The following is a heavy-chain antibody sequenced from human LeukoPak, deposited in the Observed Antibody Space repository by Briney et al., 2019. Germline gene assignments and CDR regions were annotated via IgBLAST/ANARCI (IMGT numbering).Heavy chain of an antibody. D-gene: IGHD2-2*02. CDR1: GFTFSGYA. CDR3: ARQIYPLYYFDY. Sequence: GGSLRLSCAASGFTFSGYAIHWVHQAPGKGLEWVAVISYDGSNRYYADSVKGRFTISRDNSRNTLYLQMNSLRPEDTAVYYCARQIYPLYYFDYWGQGTLVTVSS. CDR2: ISYDGSNR. J-gene: IGHJ4*02. V-gene: IGHV3-30-3*01.